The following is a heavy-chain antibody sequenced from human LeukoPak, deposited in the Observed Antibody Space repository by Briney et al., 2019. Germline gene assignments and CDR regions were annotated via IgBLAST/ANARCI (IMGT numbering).Heavy chain of an antibody. V-gene: IGHV3-43*02. CDR3: AKDGRGDGYQGGFDY. CDR1: GFTFDDYA. D-gene: IGHD5-24*01. CDR2: ISGDGGGT. J-gene: IGHJ4*02. Sequence: GGSLRLSCAASGFTFDDYAMHWVRHAPGKGLEWVSLISGDGGGTYYADSVKGRFTISRDNSKNSLYLQMNSLRTEDTALYYCAKDGRGDGYQGGFDYWGQGTLVTVS.